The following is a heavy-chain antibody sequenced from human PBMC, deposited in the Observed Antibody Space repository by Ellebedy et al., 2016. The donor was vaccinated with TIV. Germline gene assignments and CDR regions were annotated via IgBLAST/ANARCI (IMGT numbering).Heavy chain of an antibody. CDR2: IYHSGST. J-gene: IGHJ5*02. D-gene: IGHD3-10*01. CDR3: ARGIDGSGGLDP. V-gene: IGHV4-4*02. CDR1: GGSISSSNW. Sequence: MPSETLSLTCAVSGGSISSSNWWNCVRQPPGKGLEWIGEIYHSGSTNYNPSLKSRVTISVDKSKNQFSLKLSSVTAADTAVYYCARGIDGSGGLDPWGQGTLVTVSS.